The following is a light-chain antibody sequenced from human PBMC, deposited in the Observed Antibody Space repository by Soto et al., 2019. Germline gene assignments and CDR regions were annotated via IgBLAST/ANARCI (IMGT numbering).Light chain of an antibody. J-gene: IGKJ5*01. Sequence: DIQMTQSPTSMSASVGDRVTITCRASQDITRWLAWYQQKPGTAPKLLIYGASSLQSGVPSRFSGSGSETDFTLTISSLQPEDSATYYCQQAYSFPITFGQGTRLEIK. V-gene: IGKV1-12*01. CDR2: GAS. CDR1: QDITRW. CDR3: QQAYSFPIT.